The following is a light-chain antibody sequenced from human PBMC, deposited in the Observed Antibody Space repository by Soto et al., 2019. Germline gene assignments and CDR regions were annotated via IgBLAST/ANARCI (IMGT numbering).Light chain of an antibody. Sequence: DIQMTQSPSSLSASVGDRVTLTCRASQYITTYLNWYQQKPGEAPKVLIYGASRLQSGVPSRFSGSGSGTDFTLTISSLQPEDFATYYCQQSFGTPRTFGQGTKLEIK. V-gene: IGKV1-39*01. CDR2: GAS. J-gene: IGKJ1*01. CDR1: QYITTY. CDR3: QQSFGTPRT.